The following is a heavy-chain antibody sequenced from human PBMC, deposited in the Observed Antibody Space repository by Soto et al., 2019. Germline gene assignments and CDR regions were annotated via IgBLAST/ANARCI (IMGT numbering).Heavy chain of an antibody. CDR3: DIMGYHYGSGSYPLDY. Sequence: SETLSLTCTVSGGSISSYYWSWIRQPPGKGLEWIGYIYYSGSTNYNPSLKSRVTISVDTSKNQFSLKLSSVTAADTAVYYCDIMGYHYGSGSYPLDYWGQGTLVTVSS. V-gene: IGHV4-59*01. CDR2: IYYSGST. CDR1: GGSISSYY. J-gene: IGHJ4*02. D-gene: IGHD3-10*01.